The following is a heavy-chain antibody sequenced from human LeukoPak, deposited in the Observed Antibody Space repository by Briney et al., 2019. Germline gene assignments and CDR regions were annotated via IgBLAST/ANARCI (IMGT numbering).Heavy chain of an antibody. Sequence: GGSLRLSCAASGFTFSSYEMNWIRQAPGKGLEWVSYISSSGSTIYYADSVKGRFTISRDNAKNSLYLQMNSLRAEDTAVYYCAKAVPGDWNDGGSYWGQGTLVTVSS. CDR1: GFTFSSYE. CDR3: AKAVPGDWNDGGSY. J-gene: IGHJ4*02. CDR2: ISSSGSTI. D-gene: IGHD1-1*01. V-gene: IGHV3-48*03.